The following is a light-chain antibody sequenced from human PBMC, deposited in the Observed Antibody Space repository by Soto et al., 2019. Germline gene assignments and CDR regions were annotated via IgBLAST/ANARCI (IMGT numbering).Light chain of an antibody. CDR3: QQYDDWLRLT. V-gene: IGKV3-11*01. CDR1: QSVGSS. Sequence: EIVLTQSPATLSLSPGERATLSCRASQSVGSSLAWYQQKPGQAPRLLIYDSSNRATGIPARFSGSGSGTDFTLTISRLEPEDFGVYFCQQYDDWLRLTFGGGTKVEIK. J-gene: IGKJ4*01. CDR2: DSS.